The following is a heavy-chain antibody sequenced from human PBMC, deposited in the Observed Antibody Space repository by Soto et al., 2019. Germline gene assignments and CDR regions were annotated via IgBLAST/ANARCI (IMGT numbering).Heavy chain of an antibody. CDR1: GGSISSYY. CDR3: ARASGYYYDSSGSFWFDP. V-gene: IGHV4-59*01. Sequence: SETLSLTCTVSGGSISSYYWSWIRQPPGKGLEGVGYIYYSGSTNYNPSLKSRVTISADTSKNQSSLKLRSVTAADTAVYYCARASGYYYDSSGSFWFDPWGQGTLVTVSS. J-gene: IGHJ5*02. D-gene: IGHD3-22*01. CDR2: IYYSGST.